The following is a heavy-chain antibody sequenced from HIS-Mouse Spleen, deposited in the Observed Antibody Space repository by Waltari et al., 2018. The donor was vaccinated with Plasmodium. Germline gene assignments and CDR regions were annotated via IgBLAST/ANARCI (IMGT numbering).Heavy chain of an antibody. CDR3: ARGRGACFDY. CDR1: GGSISRSRYF. CDR2: IYYSGST. J-gene: IGHJ4*02. Sequence: QLQLQESGPGLVKPSETLSLTCTVSGGSISRSRYFWGWIRQPPGKGLEWIGSIYYSGSTYYNPSLKSRVTISVDTSKNQFSLKLSSVTAADTAVYYCARGRGACFDYWGQGTLVTVSS. V-gene: IGHV4-39*07. D-gene: IGHD3-16*01.